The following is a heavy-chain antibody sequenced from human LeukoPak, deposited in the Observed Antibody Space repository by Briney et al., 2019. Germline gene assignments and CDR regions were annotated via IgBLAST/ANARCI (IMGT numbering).Heavy chain of an antibody. CDR1: GYTFTGYY. J-gene: IGHJ4*02. CDR2: INPNSGGT. CDR3: ARSDLAFVVWSIDY. V-gene: IGHV1-2*02. Sequence: GASVKVSCKASGYTFTGYYMHWVRQAPGQGLEWMGWINPNSGGTNYAQMLQGRVTMTRDTSISTAYMELSRLRSDDTAVFYCARSDLAFVVWSIDYWGQGTLVTVSS. D-gene: IGHD3-3*01.